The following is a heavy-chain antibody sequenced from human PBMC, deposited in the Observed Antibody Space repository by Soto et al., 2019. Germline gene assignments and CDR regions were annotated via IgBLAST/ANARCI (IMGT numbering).Heavy chain of an antibody. Sequence: QVQLVQSGAEVKKPGASVKVSCKASGYTFTSYDINWVRQATGQGLEWMGCMNPNSGNTGYAKKFQGRVTMTRNTSISTAYMELRSLRSEDTAVYYCARGAPHFLWFGELSPDGMDVWGQGTTVTVSS. J-gene: IGHJ6*02. CDR3: ARGAPHFLWFGELSPDGMDV. V-gene: IGHV1-8*01. D-gene: IGHD3-10*01. CDR1: GYTFTSYD. CDR2: MNPNSGNT.